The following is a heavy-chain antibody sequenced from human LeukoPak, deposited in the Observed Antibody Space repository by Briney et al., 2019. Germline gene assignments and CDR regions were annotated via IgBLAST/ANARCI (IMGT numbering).Heavy chain of an antibody. J-gene: IGHJ3*02. Sequence: GGSLRLSCAATGFTFSTYGMHWVRQAPGKGLEWVAVIWFDGSIKYYADSVKGRFTISRDNSKNTLYLQMNSLRAEDTAVYYCARAVGPFDIWGQGTIVIVSS. CDR1: GFTFSTYG. V-gene: IGHV3-33*08. CDR2: IWFDGSIK. CDR3: ARAVGPFDI.